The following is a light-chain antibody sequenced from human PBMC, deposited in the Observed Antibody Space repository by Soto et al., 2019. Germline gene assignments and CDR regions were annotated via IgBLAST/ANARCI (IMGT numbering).Light chain of an antibody. CDR1: SSDVGGFNY. J-gene: IGLJ2*01. Sequence: SALTQPASVSGSPGQSITITCTGTSSDVGGFNYVSWYQQHPGKAPKLMISDVSNRPSGVSNRFSGSKSGNTASLTISGLQAEDEADYYCSSYTGSNTLVVFGGGTKLTVL. CDR3: SSYTGSNTLVV. CDR2: DVS. V-gene: IGLV2-14*01.